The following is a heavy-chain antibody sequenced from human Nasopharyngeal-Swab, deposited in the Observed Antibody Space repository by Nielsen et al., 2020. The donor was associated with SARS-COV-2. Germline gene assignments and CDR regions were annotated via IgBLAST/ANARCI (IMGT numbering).Heavy chain of an antibody. CDR3: TRDIGGKYGY. Sequence: GGSLRLSCTASGYTFSSYWMHWVRQVPGQGLVWVSRINIDGSVTDYADSVKGRFTISRDNARNTLYLQMNSLRGDDTAVYYCTRDIGGKYGYWGQGNLVTVSS. CDR2: INIDGSVT. V-gene: IGHV3-74*01. CDR1: GYTFSSYW. D-gene: IGHD4-23*01. J-gene: IGHJ4*02.